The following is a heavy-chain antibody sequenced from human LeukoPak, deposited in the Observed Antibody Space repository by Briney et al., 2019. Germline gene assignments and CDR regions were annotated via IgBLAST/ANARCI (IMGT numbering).Heavy chain of an antibody. CDR3: ARVYCSSTSCYWFDP. CDR1: GGSFSGCY. Sequence: SETLSLTCAVYGGSFSGCYWSWIRQPPGKGLEWIGYIYYSGSTNYNPSLKSRVTISVDTSKNQFSLKLSSVTAADTAVYYCARVYCSSTSCYWFDPWGQGTLVTVSS. D-gene: IGHD2-2*01. CDR2: IYYSGST. V-gene: IGHV4-59*01. J-gene: IGHJ5*02.